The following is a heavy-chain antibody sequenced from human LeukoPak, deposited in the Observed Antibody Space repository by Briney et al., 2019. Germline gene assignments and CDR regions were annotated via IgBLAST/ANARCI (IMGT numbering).Heavy chain of an antibody. CDR1: GGTFSSYA. J-gene: IGHJ4*02. V-gene: IGHV1-69*05. Sequence: ASVKVSCKASGGTFSSYAISWVRQAPGQGLEWMGGIIPIFGTANYAQKFQGRVTITTDESTSTAYMELSSLRSEDTAVYYCARDAGRWLQFGYYFDYWGQGTLVTVSS. D-gene: IGHD5-24*01. CDR2: IIPIFGTA. CDR3: ARDAGRWLQFGYYFDY.